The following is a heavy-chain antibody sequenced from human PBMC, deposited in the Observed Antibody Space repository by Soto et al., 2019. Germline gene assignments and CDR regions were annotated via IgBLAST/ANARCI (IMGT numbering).Heavy chain of an antibody. CDR3: ARGVKQENIISWFRIYYYFMSV. D-gene: IGHD3-10*01. Sequence: GASVKVSCKASGYTFTSYDINWVRQATGQGLEWMGWMNPNSGNTGYAQKFQGRVTMTRNTSISTAYMELSSLRSEDTAVYYCARGVKQENIISWFRIYYYFMSVCGRGSSVPVSS. CDR2: MNPNSGNT. V-gene: IGHV1-8*01. CDR1: GYTFTSYD. J-gene: IGHJ6*03.